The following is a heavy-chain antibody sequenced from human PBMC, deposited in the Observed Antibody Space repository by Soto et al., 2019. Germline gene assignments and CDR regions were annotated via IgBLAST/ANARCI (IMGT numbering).Heavy chain of an antibody. D-gene: IGHD3-10*01. V-gene: IGHV3-33*01. CDR1: GFTFSSYG. CDR3: ARDPSLLWFWESSYYFDY. J-gene: IGHJ4*02. Sequence: QVQLVESGGGVVQPGRSLRLSCAASGFTFSSYGMHWVRQAPGKGLEWVAVIWYDGSNKYYADSVKGRFTISRDNSKNTLYLQMNRRRAEDTAVYYCARDPSLLWFWESSYYFDYWGQGPLVTVSS. CDR2: IWYDGSNK.